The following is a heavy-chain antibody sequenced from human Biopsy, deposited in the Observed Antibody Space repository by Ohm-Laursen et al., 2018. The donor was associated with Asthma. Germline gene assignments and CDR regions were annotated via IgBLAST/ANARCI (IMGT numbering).Heavy chain of an antibody. Sequence: SQTLSLTCTVSGGSINIGDYYWSWIRQHPVKGLEWIEYIYYSGSTYYKPSLKSRVTMSVDTSKNHFSLELTSLTAADSAIYFCATRGPDRDGDGFPIWGQGTMVTVSS. CDR2: IYYSGST. J-gene: IGHJ3*02. V-gene: IGHV4-30-4*08. CDR3: ATRGPDRDGDGFPI. D-gene: IGHD1-26*01. CDR1: GGSINIGDYY.